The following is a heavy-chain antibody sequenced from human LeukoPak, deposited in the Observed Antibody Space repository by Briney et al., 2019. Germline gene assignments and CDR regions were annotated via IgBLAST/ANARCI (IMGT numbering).Heavy chain of an antibody. J-gene: IGHJ4*02. CDR3: AKDSSPWYVDY. Sequence: QPGGSLRPSCAASGFTFSSYGIHWVRQAPGKGLEWVAFIRYDGSNQYYADSVKGRFTISRDNSKNTLYLQMNSLRPEDTAVYYCAKDSSPWYVDYWGQGTLVTVSS. V-gene: IGHV3-30*02. CDR2: IRYDGSNQ. D-gene: IGHD1-14*01. CDR1: GFTFSSYG.